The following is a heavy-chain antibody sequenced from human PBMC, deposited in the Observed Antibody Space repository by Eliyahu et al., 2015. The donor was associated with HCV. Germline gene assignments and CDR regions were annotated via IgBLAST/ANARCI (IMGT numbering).Heavy chain of an antibody. CDR3: ARVMTTGYYYYGMDV. V-gene: IGHV3-33*01. CDR1: XFXXRNXG. D-gene: IGHD3-16*01. Sequence: QVQLVESGGGVVHRGXSLRXSCVAXXFXXRNXGLHWVRQAPGKGLEWLAVIWYDGTNKYYADSVEGRFTISRDNSKNTVYLQMNSLTVEDTAVYFCARVMTTGYYYYGMDVWGEGTTVTVSS. CDR2: IWYDGTNK. J-gene: IGHJ6*04.